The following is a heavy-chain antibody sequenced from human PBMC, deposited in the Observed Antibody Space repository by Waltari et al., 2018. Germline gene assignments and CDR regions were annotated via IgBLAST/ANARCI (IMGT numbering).Heavy chain of an antibody. CDR1: GYTFTGYY. Sequence: QVQLVQSGAEVKKPGASVKVSCKASGYTFTGYYMHWVRQAPGQGLEWRGRINPNSGGTNYAQKFQGRVTMTRDTSISTAYMELSRLRSDDTAVYYCARDPYSSGWYYGIDYWGQGTLVTVSS. V-gene: IGHV1-2*06. J-gene: IGHJ4*02. CDR2: INPNSGGT. CDR3: ARDPYSSGWYYGIDY. D-gene: IGHD6-19*01.